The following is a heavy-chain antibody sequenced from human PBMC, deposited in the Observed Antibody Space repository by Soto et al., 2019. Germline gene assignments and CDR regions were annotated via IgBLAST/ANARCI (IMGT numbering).Heavy chain of an antibody. Sequence: QVQLVQSGAEVKRRGSSVKVSCKASGGAFNNYAIYWVRQAPGQGLEWLGTIVPVFPSVYYAPRFQGRLTITSDVSTDTVYMMLTSLKSEDTAVYYCAREMPSTAAAYFYYGLNVWGQGTSVTVSS. CDR2: IVPVFPSV. D-gene: IGHD6-13*01. CDR1: GGAFNNYA. J-gene: IGHJ6*02. CDR3: AREMPSTAAAYFYYGLNV. V-gene: IGHV1-69*18.